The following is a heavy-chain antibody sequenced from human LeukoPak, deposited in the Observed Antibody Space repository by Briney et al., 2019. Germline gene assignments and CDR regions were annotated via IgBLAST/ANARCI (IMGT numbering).Heavy chain of an antibody. CDR3: TGGGKYSGNYYFEF. CDR2: ISIGGDRT. V-gene: IGHV3-23*01. J-gene: IGHJ4*02. D-gene: IGHD1-26*01. Sequence: PGGSLRLSCAASGFTFSNYAMRWVRQAPGKGLEWVSGISIGGDRTSYADSVKGRFTISRDNSKNTLYLQMNSLRDEDTAVYYCTGGGKYSGNYYFEFWGQGTLVTVSP. CDR1: GFTFSNYA.